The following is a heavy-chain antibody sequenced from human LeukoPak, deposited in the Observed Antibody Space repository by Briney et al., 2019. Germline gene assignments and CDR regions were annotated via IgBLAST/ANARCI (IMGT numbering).Heavy chain of an antibody. CDR2: ISGSGGST. Sequence: PGGSLRLSCAASGFTFSSYAMSWVRQAPGKGLEWVSAISGSGGSTCYADSVKGRFTISRDSSKNTLYLQMNSLRAEDTAVYYCAKLPWNDVGIDYWGQGTLVTVSS. J-gene: IGHJ4*02. D-gene: IGHD1-1*01. CDR1: GFTFSSYA. V-gene: IGHV3-23*01. CDR3: AKLPWNDVGIDY.